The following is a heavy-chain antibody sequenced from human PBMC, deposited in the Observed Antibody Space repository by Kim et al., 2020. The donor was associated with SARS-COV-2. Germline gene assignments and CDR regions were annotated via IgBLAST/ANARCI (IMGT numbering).Heavy chain of an antibody. CDR3: ASTGYSGYDPHTSYYYYGMDV. CDR1: GGSISSSSYY. CDR2: IYYSGST. D-gene: IGHD5-12*01. V-gene: IGHV4-39*01. J-gene: IGHJ6*02. Sequence: SETLSLTCTVSGGSISSSSYYWGWIRQPPGKGLEWIGSIYYSGSTYYNPSLKSRVTLSVDTSKNQFSLKLGSVTAADTAVYYCASTGYSGYDPHTSYYYYGMDVWGQGTTVTVSS.